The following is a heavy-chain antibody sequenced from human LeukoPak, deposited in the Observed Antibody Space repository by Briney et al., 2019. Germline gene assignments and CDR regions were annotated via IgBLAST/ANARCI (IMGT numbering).Heavy chain of an antibody. Sequence: SETLSLTCAVYGGSFSGYYWSWIRQPPGKGLEWIRETNHSGSTNYNPSLKSRVTISVDTSKNQFSLKLSSVTAADTAVYYCARGREVTADYWGQGTLVTVSS. CDR3: ARGREVTADY. CDR2: TNHSGST. D-gene: IGHD4-23*01. J-gene: IGHJ4*02. CDR1: GGSFSGYY. V-gene: IGHV4-34*01.